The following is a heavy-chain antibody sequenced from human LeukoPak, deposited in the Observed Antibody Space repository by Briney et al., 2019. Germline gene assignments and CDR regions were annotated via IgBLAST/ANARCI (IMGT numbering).Heavy chain of an antibody. D-gene: IGHD6-13*01. CDR1: GGSFSGYY. CDR2: INHSGST. V-gene: IGHV4-34*01. CDR3: ARGPGYSSSWYDY. Sequence: PTETLSLTCAVYGGSFSGYYWSWIRQPPGKGLEWIGEINHSGSTNYNPSLKSRVTISVDRSKNQFSLKLSSVTAADTAVYYCARGPGYSSSWYDYWGQGTLVTVSS. J-gene: IGHJ4*02.